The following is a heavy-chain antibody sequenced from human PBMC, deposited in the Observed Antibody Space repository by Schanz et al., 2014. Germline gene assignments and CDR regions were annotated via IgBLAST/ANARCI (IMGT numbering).Heavy chain of an antibody. Sequence: EVQLLESGGGLVQPGGSLRLSCASSGFSFTTYAMSWVRQAPGKGLEWVSSISSGGGSTYYADSVKGRFTISRDNSKNTLYLQMNSLRAEDTAIYYCAKDAPYPFDLWGRGTLITDSS. V-gene: IGHV3-23*01. J-gene: IGHJ2*01. CDR1: GFSFTTYA. CDR3: AKDAPYPFDL. CDR2: ISSGGGST.